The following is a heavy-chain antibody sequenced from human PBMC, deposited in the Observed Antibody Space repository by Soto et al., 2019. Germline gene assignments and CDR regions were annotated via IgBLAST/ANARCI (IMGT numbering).Heavy chain of an antibody. V-gene: IGHV1-2*02. Sequence: QVRLVQSGAEVKEPGDSVRVSCEASGYTFTAYHIHWVRQAPGQGLEWMGWINPKFGDTGYAQDFQGRVSMTSDMSISTGYMELSRLTSDDTARYYCAGNMDYYYGRGSGNGHGVWGQGTTVTVFS. CDR2: INPKFGDT. CDR3: AGNMDYYYGRGSGNGHGV. CDR1: GYTFTAYH. D-gene: IGHD3-10*02. J-gene: IGHJ6*02.